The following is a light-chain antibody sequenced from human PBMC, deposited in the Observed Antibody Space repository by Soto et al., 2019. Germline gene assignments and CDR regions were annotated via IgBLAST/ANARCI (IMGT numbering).Light chain of an antibody. Sequence: EIVMTQSPATLSVSPGERATLSCRASQSVFSSLAWYQQRPGQAPRLLIYGSATRATGIPDRFSGSGSGTEFTLTISSLQSEDYAVYYCHQYHSWPAFGQGTKVDIK. V-gene: IGKV3-15*01. J-gene: IGKJ1*01. CDR2: GSA. CDR1: QSVFSS. CDR3: HQYHSWPA.